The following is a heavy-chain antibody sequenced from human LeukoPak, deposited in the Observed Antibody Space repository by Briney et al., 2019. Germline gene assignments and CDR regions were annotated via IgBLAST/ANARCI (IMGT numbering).Heavy chain of an antibody. CDR1: GASINGPKW. D-gene: IGHD6-19*01. CDR3: ATSSGWYRYDS. J-gene: IGHJ4*02. Sequence: SESLSLTCTVSGASINGPKWWNWVRLSPGKGMEWIGEIFHSGSTHYNPSLKSRVTISVDTSKNQFSLILTSVTDADTAVYYCATSSGWYRYDSWGQGTLVTVSS. V-gene: IGHV4-4*02. CDR2: IFHSGST.